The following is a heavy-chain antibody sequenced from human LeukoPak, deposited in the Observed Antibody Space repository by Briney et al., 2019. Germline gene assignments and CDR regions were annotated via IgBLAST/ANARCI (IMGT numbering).Heavy chain of an antibody. CDR2: TYYSGNP. CDR3: ARHLNNCGDDCYIFDY. D-gene: IGHD2-21*01. CDR1: GGSLNSYY. J-gene: IGHJ4*02. Sequence: SETLSLTCAVSGGSLNSYYWSWIRQPPGKGLEWIGYTYYSGNPNYNPSLKSRVTISVDTSKNQFSLRVSSVTAADTAVYYCARHLNNCGDDCYIFDYWGQGTLVTVSS. V-gene: IGHV4-59*08.